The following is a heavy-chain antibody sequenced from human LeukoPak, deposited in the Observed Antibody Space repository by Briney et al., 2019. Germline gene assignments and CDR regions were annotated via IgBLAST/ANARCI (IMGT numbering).Heavy chain of an antibody. CDR2: IIDSGNSI. J-gene: IGHJ4*02. D-gene: IGHD6-13*01. Sequence: GGSLRLSCAASGFTFSSCAMSWVRQAPGKGLEWVSTIIDSGNSIYYADSAEGRFTISRDNSKNTLYLQMNSLRAGDTAVYYCAKDPKYSNNWYYFDYWGQGTLVTVSS. CDR3: AKDPKYSNNWYYFDY. CDR1: GFTFSSCA. V-gene: IGHV3-23*01.